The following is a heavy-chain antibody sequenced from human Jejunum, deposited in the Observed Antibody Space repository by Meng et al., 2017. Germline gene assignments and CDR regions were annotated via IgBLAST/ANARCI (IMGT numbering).Heavy chain of an antibody. Sequence: QVQMEQSGAEGRKPGASVKVSCRASGYTLNGFYMHWVRQAPGQGLEWMGRINTNTGGTNYAQNFKGRVTLTRDTSTVYMEVNRLRSDDTAVYYCAGRSYNYDDYFDFWGRGTLVTVSS. V-gene: IGHV1-2*06. J-gene: IGHJ4*02. CDR3: AGRSYNYDDYFDF. CDR1: GYTLNGFY. D-gene: IGHD5-24*01. CDR2: INTNTGGT.